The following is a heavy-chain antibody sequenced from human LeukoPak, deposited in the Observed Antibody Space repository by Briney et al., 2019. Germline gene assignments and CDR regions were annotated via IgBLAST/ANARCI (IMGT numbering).Heavy chain of an antibody. J-gene: IGHJ1*01. CDR2: ISAFNGNI. V-gene: IGHV1-18*01. Sequence: ASVKVSCKAAGYTLTSFGISWVRQAPGQGLEWLGWISAFNGNIHYAQNLQGRVTMTTDTSTSTAYMELSSLTSDDTAVYYCARELRRDEHWGQGTLVTVSS. CDR1: GYTLTSFG. CDR3: ARELRRDEH.